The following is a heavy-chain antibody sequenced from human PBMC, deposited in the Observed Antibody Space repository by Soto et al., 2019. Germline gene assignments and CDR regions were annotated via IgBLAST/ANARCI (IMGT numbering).Heavy chain of an antibody. CDR3: AKFTEPGYSSIWYYFEY. CDR1: GFTFSGYS. CDR2: ISSRSTNI. J-gene: IGHJ4*02. D-gene: IGHD6-19*01. V-gene: IGHV3-21*06. Sequence: VGSLRLSCVGSGFTFSGYSMAWVRQAPGRGLEWVASISSRSTNIDYADSVKGRFTISRDNAKNLVSLQMSSLRGEDTALYYCAKFTEPGYSSIWYYFEYWGQGTPVTVSS.